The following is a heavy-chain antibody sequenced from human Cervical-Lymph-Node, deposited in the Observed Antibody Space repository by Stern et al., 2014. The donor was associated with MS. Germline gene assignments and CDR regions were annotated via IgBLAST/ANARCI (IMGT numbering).Heavy chain of an antibody. J-gene: IGHJ5*02. CDR3: VKQGGAYLNWFDT. D-gene: IGHD2-15*01. CDR1: GFTFRRNA. CDR2: ISYDGSNE. V-gene: IGHV3-30*18. Sequence: QVQLVESGGGVVQPGRSLRLSCAASGFTFRRNAMHWVRQAPGKGLEWGSFISYDGSNEYYADSVKGRFTISRDNSKNSMYLQMNSLRPEDTAVYHCVKQGGAYLNWFDTWGKGTLVTVSS.